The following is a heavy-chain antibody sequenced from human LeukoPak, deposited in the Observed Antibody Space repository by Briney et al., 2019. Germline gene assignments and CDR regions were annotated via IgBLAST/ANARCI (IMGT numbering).Heavy chain of an antibody. CDR3: ARDKGTITPRGYYYYIDV. D-gene: IGHD5-24*01. J-gene: IGHJ6*03. Sequence: PGGSLRLSCAASGFTFSSYGMHWVRQAPGKGLEWVAFIRYDGSNKYYADSVKGRFTISRDNSKNTLYLQMNNLRAEDTAVYYCARDKGTITPRGYYYYIDVWGRGTTVAVSS. CDR2: IRYDGSNK. CDR1: GFTFSSYG. V-gene: IGHV3-30*02.